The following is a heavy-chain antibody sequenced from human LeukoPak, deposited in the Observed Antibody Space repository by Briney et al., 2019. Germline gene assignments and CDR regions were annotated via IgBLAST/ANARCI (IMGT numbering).Heavy chain of an antibody. CDR3: ARDRDWYYYGSGSYFDAFDI. CDR1: GCTFSSYS. Sequence: GGSLRLSCAASGCTFSSYSMDWVRQAPGKGLEWVSYISTSSSTIYYADSVKGRFTISRDNAKNSLYLQMNSLRAEDTAVYYCARDRDWYYYGSGSYFDAFDIWGQGTMVTVSS. V-gene: IGHV3-48*01. J-gene: IGHJ3*02. D-gene: IGHD3-10*01. CDR2: ISTSSSTI.